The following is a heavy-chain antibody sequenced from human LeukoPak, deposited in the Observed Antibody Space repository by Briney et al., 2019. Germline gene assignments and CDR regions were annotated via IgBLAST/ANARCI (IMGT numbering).Heavy chain of an antibody. CDR2: ISGSGVRT. Sequence: GGSLRLSCAASGVTFSNYAMSWVRQAPGKGLEWVSGISGSGVRTYYADSVKGRLTISRDNSKNTLYLRMNSLRAEDTALYYCANGIGGYCYGMDVWGQGTTVTVSS. V-gene: IGHV3-23*01. J-gene: IGHJ6*02. CDR3: ANGIGGYCYGMDV. D-gene: IGHD2-15*01. CDR1: GVTFSNYA.